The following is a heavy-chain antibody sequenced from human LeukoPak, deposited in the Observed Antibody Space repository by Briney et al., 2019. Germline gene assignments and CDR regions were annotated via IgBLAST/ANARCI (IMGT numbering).Heavy chain of an antibody. Sequence: SETLSLTCTVSGYSISSGYYWGWIRQPPGKGLEWIGSFYHSGTTYYNPPLRSRVTISVDTSKNQFSLKLSSVTAGDTAVYYCARVILRGGFDPWGQGTLVTVSS. V-gene: IGHV4-38-2*02. D-gene: IGHD2-21*01. CDR2: FYHSGTT. CDR1: GYSISSGYY. J-gene: IGHJ5*02. CDR3: ARVILRGGFDP.